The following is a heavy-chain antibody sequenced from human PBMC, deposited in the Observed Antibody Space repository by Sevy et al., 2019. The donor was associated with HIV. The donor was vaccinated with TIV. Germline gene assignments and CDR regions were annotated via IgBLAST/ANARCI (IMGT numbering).Heavy chain of an antibody. D-gene: IGHD3-3*01. Sequence: GGSLRLSCAAPGFTFKNFWMHWVRQAPGKGLVWVSRINQGGSSTSYVDSVKGRFTISRDNAKNTLYLEMKSLRAEDTAVYYCARGGFWSGYGPLWGQGTLVTVSS. J-gene: IGHJ4*02. CDR3: ARGGFWSGYGPL. CDR2: INQGGSST. CDR1: GFTFKNFW. V-gene: IGHV3-74*01.